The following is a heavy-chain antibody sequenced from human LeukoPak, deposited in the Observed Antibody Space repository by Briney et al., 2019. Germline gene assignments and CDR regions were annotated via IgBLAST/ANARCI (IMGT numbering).Heavy chain of an antibody. CDR2: ISGSGYNT. Sequence: GGSLRLSCVASGFTFTNHGMSWVRQTPGKGLEWVSTISGSGYNTYYAYSVKGRFTISRDSSKNTLFLQMNGLRPEDTAVYYCAKDRPPNWFDPWGQGTLVTVSS. V-gene: IGHV3-23*01. CDR1: GFTFTNHG. J-gene: IGHJ5*02. CDR3: AKDRPPNWFDP.